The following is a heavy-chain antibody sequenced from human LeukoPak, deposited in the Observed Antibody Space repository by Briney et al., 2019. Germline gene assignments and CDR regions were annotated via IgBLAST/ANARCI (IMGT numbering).Heavy chain of an antibody. V-gene: IGHV4-34*01. CDR2: INHSGST. CDR3: ARISGPPFDY. Sequence: SETLSLTCAVYGGSFSGYYWSWIRQPPGKGLEWIGEINHSGSTNYNPSLKSRVTISVDRSKNQFSLKLSSVTAADTAVYYCARISGPPFDYWGQGTLVTVSS. CDR1: GGSFSGYY. J-gene: IGHJ4*02. D-gene: IGHD5-12*01.